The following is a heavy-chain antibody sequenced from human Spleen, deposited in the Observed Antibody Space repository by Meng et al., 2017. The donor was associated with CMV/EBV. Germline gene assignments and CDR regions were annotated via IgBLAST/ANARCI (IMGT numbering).Heavy chain of an antibody. V-gene: IGHV4-39*07. CDR1: GGSISSSSYY. CDR3: ARNVYYDFWSGYYPRDYYGMDV. Sequence: LSCTVSGGSISSSSYYWGWIRQPPGKGLEWIGSIYYSGSTYYNPSLKSRVTISVDTSKNQFSLKLSSVTAADTAVYYCARNVYYDFWSGYYPRDYYGMDVWGQGTTVTVSS. J-gene: IGHJ6*02. CDR2: IYYSGST. D-gene: IGHD3-3*01.